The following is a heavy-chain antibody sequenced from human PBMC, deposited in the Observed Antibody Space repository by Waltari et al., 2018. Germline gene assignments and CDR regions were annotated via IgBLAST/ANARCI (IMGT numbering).Heavy chain of an antibody. J-gene: IGHJ5*02. Sequence: QLQLQESGPGLVKPSETLSLTCTVSGGSISSSSYYWGWLRQPPGKGLEWIGSIYYSGSTYYNPSLKSRVTISVDTSKNQFSLKLSSVTAADTAVYYCARLRARVNWFDPWGQGTLVTVSS. V-gene: IGHV4-39*07. CDR2: IYYSGST. CDR1: GGSISSSSYY. CDR3: ARLRARVNWFDP. D-gene: IGHD3-16*01.